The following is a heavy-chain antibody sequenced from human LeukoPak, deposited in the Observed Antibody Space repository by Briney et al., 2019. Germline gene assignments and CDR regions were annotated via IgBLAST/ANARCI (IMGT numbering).Heavy chain of an antibody. CDR2: IIPIFGTA. D-gene: IGHD3-16*01. CDR3: ATVPEGVPDAFDI. V-gene: IGHV1-69*05. CDR1: GGTFSSYA. J-gene: IGHJ3*02. Sequence: PVKVSCKASGGTFSSYAISWARQAPGQGLEWMGGIIPIFGTANYAQKFQGRVTITTDESTNTAYMGLSSLSSEDTAVYYCATVPEGVPDAFDIWGQGTMVTVSS.